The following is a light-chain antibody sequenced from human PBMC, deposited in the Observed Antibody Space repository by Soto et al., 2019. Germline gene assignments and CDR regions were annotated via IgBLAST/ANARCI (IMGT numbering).Light chain of an antibody. J-gene: IGKJ1*01. V-gene: IGKV1-5*01. CDR1: QSVSGW. CDR3: QQYNSYPGT. Sequence: DIQMTQSPSTLSASVGDTVTVTCRASQSVSGWLAWYQQKPGEAPKLLIYDASSLESGVPSRFSGSGSGTEFTLTISSLQPDDFATYYCQQYNSYPGTFGQGTKVDIK. CDR2: DAS.